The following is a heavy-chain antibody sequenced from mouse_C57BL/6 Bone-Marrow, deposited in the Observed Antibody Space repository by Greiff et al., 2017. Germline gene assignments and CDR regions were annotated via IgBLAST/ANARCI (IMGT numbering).Heavy chain of an antibody. D-gene: IGHD2-1*01. Sequence: EVQRLESGAELVQPGASVKLSSTASGFNFQVYYMHWVKQRTEQGLAWIGRIDPEDGETKYAPKFPGKATITADTSSNTAYLLRSSLTSEDTAVYYCAFSYYYQGGCASRGQVTLVTFSA. J-gene: IGHJ3*01. CDR3: AFSYYYQGGCAS. V-gene: IGHV14-2*01. CDR1: GFNFQVYY. CDR2: IDPEDGET.